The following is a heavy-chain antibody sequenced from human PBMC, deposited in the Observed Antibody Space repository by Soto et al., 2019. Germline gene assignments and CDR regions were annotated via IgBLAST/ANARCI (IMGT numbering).Heavy chain of an antibody. CDR3: ARVGVDIVATMGGYYYYGMDV. J-gene: IGHJ6*02. CDR1: GGSISSSNW. CDR2: IYHSGST. D-gene: IGHD5-12*01. Sequence: SETLSLTCAVSGGSISSSNWWSWVRQPPGKGLEWIGEIYHSGSTNYNPSLKSRVTISVDKSKNQFSLKLSSVTAADTAVYYCARVGVDIVATMGGYYYYGMDVWGQGTTVTVS. V-gene: IGHV4-4*02.